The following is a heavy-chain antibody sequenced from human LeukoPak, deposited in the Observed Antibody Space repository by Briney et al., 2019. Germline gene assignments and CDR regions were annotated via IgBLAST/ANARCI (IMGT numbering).Heavy chain of an antibody. CDR2: ISAYNGNT. CDR1: GYTFTNYG. J-gene: IGHJ4*02. D-gene: IGHD1-26*01. Sequence: ASVKVSCKASGYTFTNYGISWVRQAPGQGLEWMGWISAYNGNTNYAQKLQGRVTMTTDTSTSTAYMELRSLRSDDTAVYYCARLIGSGSYYYNYFDYWGQGTLVTVSS. V-gene: IGHV1-18*01. CDR3: ARLIGSGSYYYNYFDY.